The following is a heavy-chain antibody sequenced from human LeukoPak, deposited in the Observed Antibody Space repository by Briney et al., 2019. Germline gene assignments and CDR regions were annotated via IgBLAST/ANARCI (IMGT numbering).Heavy chain of an antibody. Sequence: ASVKVSCKASGYTFTSYDINWVRQATGQGLEWMGWMNPNSGNTGYAQKFQGRVTITRNTSISTVYMELSSLRSEDTAVYYCARDIAAAGIGYYYYYMDVWGKGTTVTVSS. J-gene: IGHJ6*03. CDR3: ARDIAAAGIGYYYYYMDV. D-gene: IGHD6-13*01. CDR2: MNPNSGNT. CDR1: GYTFTSYD. V-gene: IGHV1-8*03.